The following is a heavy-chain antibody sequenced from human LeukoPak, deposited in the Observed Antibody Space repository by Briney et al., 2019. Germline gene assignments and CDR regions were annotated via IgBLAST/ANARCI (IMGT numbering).Heavy chain of an antibody. Sequence: PSETLSLTCAVYGGSFSGYYWSWIRQPPGKGLEWIGEINHSGSTNYNPSLKSRVTISVDTSKNQFSLKLSSVTAADTAVYYCARHGRYSSSWKRPNWFDPWGQGTLVTVSS. CDR2: INHSGST. J-gene: IGHJ5*02. CDR3: ARHGRYSSSWKRPNWFDP. V-gene: IGHV4-34*01. CDR1: GGSFSGYY. D-gene: IGHD6-13*01.